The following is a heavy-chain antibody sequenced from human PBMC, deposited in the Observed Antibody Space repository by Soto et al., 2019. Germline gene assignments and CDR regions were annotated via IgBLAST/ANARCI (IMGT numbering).Heavy chain of an antibody. CDR2: TVPIFGTT. V-gene: IGHV1-69*13. CDR3: ATSHPGNSGYDLFPS. D-gene: IGHD5-12*01. J-gene: IGHJ5*02. CDR1: GGTLSNYA. Sequence: SVKVSCRASGGTLSNYASRLVRQAPGQGLEWMGGTVPIFGTTDYAQRLQGRVTIIADESTTTVYMELSSLTSQDTAIYYCATSHPGNSGYDLFPSWGQGTLVTVSS.